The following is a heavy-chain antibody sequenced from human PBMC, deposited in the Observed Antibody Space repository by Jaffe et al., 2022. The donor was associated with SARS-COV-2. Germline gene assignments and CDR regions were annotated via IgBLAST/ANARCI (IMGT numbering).Heavy chain of an antibody. Sequence: QITLKESGPTLVKPTQTLTLTCTFSGFSLSTSGVGVGWIRQPPGKALEWLALIYWDDDKRYSPSLKSRLTITKDTSKNQVVLTMTNMDPVDTATYYCAHRSGDYYDSSGYPLYYFDYWGQGTLVTVSS. CDR1: GFSLSTSGVG. D-gene: IGHD3-22*01. J-gene: IGHJ4*02. V-gene: IGHV2-5*02. CDR2: IYWDDDK. CDR3: AHRSGDYYDSSGYPLYYFDY.